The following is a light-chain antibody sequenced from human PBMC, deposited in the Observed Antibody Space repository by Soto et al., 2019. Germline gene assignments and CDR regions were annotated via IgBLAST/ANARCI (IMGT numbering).Light chain of an antibody. CDR1: SSDFGGYNY. CDR3: SSYTSSSTLVV. Sequence: SPLAHPASVSGSPLESITISCTVTSSDFGGYNYVSWYQQHPVKSPKLMIYEVSNRPSGVSNRFSGSKSGNTASLTISGLQAEDEADYYCSSYTSSSTLVVFGGGTKVTVL. J-gene: IGLJ2*01. V-gene: IGLV2-14*01. CDR2: EVS.